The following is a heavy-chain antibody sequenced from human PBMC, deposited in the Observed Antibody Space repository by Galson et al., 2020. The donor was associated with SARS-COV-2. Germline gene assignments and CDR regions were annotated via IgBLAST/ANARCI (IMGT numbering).Heavy chain of an antibody. D-gene: IGHD5-18*01. Sequence: NSGGSLRLSCAASGFPFSTYSMHWVRLAPGKGLEWVSSISTSSSYPYYVDSVKGRFSISRDNPRNSLYLQMNSLRAEDTAVYYCARDEGIRGYNYGRLYYGMDVWGQGTTVTVSS. V-gene: IGHV3-21*01. J-gene: IGHJ6*02. CDR2: ISTSSSYP. CDR3: ARDEGIRGYNYGRLYYGMDV. CDR1: GFPFSTYS.